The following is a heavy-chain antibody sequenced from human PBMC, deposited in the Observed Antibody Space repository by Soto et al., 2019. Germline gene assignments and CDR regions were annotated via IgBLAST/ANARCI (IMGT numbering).Heavy chain of an antibody. CDR3: ASHRRRISAAGTGGWFDP. CDR1: GGSFSGYY. CDR2: INHSGST. V-gene: IGHV4-34*01. Sequence: ASETLSLTCAVSGGSFSGYYWSWIRQPPGKGLEWVGYINHSGSTNYNPSLKSRVTISVDTSKNQFTLKLSSVTAADTAVYYCASHRRRISAAGTGGWFDPWGQGTLVTVSS. J-gene: IGHJ5*02. D-gene: IGHD6-13*01.